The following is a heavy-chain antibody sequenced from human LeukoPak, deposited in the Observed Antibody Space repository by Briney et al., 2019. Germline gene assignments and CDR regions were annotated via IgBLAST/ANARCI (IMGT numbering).Heavy chain of an antibody. CDR3: VRVGRIQYFDY. V-gene: IGHV3-21*01. J-gene: IGHJ4*02. CDR2: ISSSGTYK. Sequence: GGSLRLPCAVSGLPFSSYSMGRVRQAPGKGLERVSSISSSGTYKYYADSVKGRFTISRDNAKNSLYLQMNSLRAEDTAVYYCVRVGRIQYFDYWGQGTPVTVSS. CDR1: GLPFSSYS. D-gene: IGHD5-18*01.